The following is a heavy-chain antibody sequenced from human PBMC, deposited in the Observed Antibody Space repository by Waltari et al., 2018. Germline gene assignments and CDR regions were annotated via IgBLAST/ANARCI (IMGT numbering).Heavy chain of an antibody. CDR1: GGSISSGGYS. D-gene: IGHD3-10*01. CDR2: IYHSGST. Sequence: QLQLQESGSGLVKPSQTLSLTCAVSGGSISSGGYSWSWIRQPPGKGLEWIGYIYHSGSTYYNPSLNSRVTISGDRSKNQCSLKLSSVTAADTAVYYCARGGGSGTEGDAFDIWGQGTMVTVSS. CDR3: ARGGGSGTEGDAFDI. J-gene: IGHJ3*02. V-gene: IGHV4-30-2*01.